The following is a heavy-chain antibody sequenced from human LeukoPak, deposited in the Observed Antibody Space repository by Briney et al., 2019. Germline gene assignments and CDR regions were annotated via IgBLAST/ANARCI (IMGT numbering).Heavy chain of an antibody. V-gene: IGHV4-59*08. CDR1: GGSISSYY. J-gene: IGHJ5*02. CDR3: ARTLSNWFDP. CDR2: IYYSGST. Sequence: SETLSLTCTVSGGSISSYYWSWIRQPPGKGLEWMGYIYYSGSTNYNPSLKSRVTISVDTSKNQFSLKLSSVTAADTAVYYCARTLSNWFDPWGQGTLVTVSS. D-gene: IGHD2/OR15-2a*01.